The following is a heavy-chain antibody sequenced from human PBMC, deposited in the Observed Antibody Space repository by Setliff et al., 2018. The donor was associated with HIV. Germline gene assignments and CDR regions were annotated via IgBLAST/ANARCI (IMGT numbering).Heavy chain of an antibody. CDR1: GGSISTNNW. CDR3: AANFH. CDR2: IYHTGTT. Sequence: SETLSLTCTVSGGSISTNNWWSWVRQPPDKGLEWIGEIYHTGTTTYNPSLKTRVSISVDTSKNQFSLKLSSVTAADTAVYYCAANFHWGQGTLVTVSS. D-gene: IGHD7-27*01. J-gene: IGHJ4*02. V-gene: IGHV4-4*02.